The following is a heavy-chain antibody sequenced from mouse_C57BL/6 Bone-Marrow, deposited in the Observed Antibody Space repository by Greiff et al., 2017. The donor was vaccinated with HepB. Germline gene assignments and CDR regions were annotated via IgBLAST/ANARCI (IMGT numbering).Heavy chain of an antibody. V-gene: IGHV1-82*01. J-gene: IGHJ3*01. CDR2: IYPGDGDT. D-gene: IGHD2-4*01. CDR3: ASRKRGDYGAWFAY. CDR1: GYAFSSSW. Sequence: VQVVESGPELVKPGASVKISCKASGYAFSSSWMNWVKQRPGKGLEWIGRIYPGDGDTNYNGKFKGKATLTADKSSSTAYMQLSSLTSEDSAVYFCASRKRGDYGAWFAYWGQGTLVTVSA.